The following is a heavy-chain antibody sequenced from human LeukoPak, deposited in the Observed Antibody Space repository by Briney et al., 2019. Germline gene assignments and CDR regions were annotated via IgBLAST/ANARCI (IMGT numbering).Heavy chain of an antibody. Sequence: GGSLRLSCEASEFIFSSYGMHWVRQAPGKGLEWVAAIWDDGSEKYYGDSVRGRFTISRDNSKNTLYLQMDSLRAEDTAVYYCARDAANHLNWFDPWGQGTLVTVSS. CDR1: EFIFSSYG. CDR3: ARDAANHLNWFDP. J-gene: IGHJ5*02. CDR2: IWDDGSEK. V-gene: IGHV3-33*01. D-gene: IGHD6-13*01.